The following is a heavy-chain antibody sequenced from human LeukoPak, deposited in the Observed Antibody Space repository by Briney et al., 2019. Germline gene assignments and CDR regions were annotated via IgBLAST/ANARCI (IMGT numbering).Heavy chain of an antibody. CDR1: GFTFSSYS. J-gene: IGHJ4*02. CDR3: ARRDSSGYYYYYPLDY. Sequence: GGSLRLSCAASGFTFSSYSMNWVRQAPGKGLEWVSSISSSSYIYYSDSVKGRFTISRDNAKNSLYLQMNSLRAEDTAVYYCARRDSSGYYYYYPLDYWGQGTLVTVSS. V-gene: IGHV3-21*01. CDR2: ISSSSYI. D-gene: IGHD3-22*01.